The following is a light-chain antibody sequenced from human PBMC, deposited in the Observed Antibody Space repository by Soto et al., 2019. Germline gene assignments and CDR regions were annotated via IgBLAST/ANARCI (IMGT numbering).Light chain of an antibody. Sequence: QPVLTQPPSVSGSPGQSVTISCTGSSSDVGSYNRVSWYQQPPGTAPRVMIYEVSNRPLGVPDRFSGSKSGNTASLTISGLQAEDEADYYCSSYTSSSTLVFGGGTKLTVL. CDR1: SSDVGSYNR. CDR3: SSYTSSSTLV. CDR2: EVS. J-gene: IGLJ2*01. V-gene: IGLV2-18*02.